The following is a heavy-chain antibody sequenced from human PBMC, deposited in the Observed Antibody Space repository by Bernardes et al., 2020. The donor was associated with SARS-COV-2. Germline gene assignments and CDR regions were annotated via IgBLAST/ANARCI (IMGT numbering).Heavy chain of an antibody. V-gene: IGHV3-23*01. Sequence: GGSLRLSCAASGFTFSSYAMSWVRQAPGKGLEWVSAISGSGGSTYYADSVKGRFTISRDNSKNTLYLQMNSLRAEDTAVYYCAKDPLGVNWNEYNWFDPWGQGTLVTVSS. J-gene: IGHJ5*02. CDR2: ISGSGGST. D-gene: IGHD1-1*01. CDR3: AKDPLGVNWNEYNWFDP. CDR1: GFTFSSYA.